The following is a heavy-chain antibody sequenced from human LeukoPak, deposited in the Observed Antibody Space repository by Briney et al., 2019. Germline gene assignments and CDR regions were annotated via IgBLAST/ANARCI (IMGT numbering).Heavy chain of an antibody. J-gene: IGHJ4*02. D-gene: IGHD3-10*01. V-gene: IGHV3-23*01. CDR2: ISGGTT. CDR1: GFTISTYG. CDR3: AKSVYHSGNY. Sequence: GGSLRLSCAASGFTISTYGMSWVRQAPGRGLEWVSSISGGTTYYADSVKGRFTISRDNSKNTVSLQMNSLRAEDTAVYYCAKSVYHSGNYWGQGTLVTVSS.